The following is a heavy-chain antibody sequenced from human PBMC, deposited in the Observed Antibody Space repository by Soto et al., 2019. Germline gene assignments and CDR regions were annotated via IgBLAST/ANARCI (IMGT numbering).Heavy chain of an antibody. CDR1: GFTFSNAW. V-gene: IGHV3-15*07. Sequence: GGSLRLSCAASGFTFSNAWMNWVRQAPGKGLEWVGRIKSKTDGGTTDYAAPVKGRFTISRDDSKNTLYLQMNSLKTEDTAVYYCTPLGVDYGDYSFDYWGQGTLVTVSS. CDR2: IKSKTDGGTT. J-gene: IGHJ4*02. D-gene: IGHD4-17*01. CDR3: TPLGVDYGDYSFDY.